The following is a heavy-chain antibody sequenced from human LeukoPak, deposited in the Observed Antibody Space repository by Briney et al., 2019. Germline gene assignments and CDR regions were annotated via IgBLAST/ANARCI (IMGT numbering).Heavy chain of an antibody. Sequence: PGGSLRLSCAASGFTFSSHWMSWIRQPPGKGLEWIGEINHSGSTNYNPSLKSRVTISVDTSKNQFSLKLSSVTAADTAVYYCARGMKWAYYYDSSGRRDDAFDIWGQGTMVTVSS. J-gene: IGHJ3*02. CDR3: ARGMKWAYYYDSSGRRDDAFDI. CDR1: GFTFSSHW. D-gene: IGHD3-22*01. CDR2: INHSGST. V-gene: IGHV4-34*01.